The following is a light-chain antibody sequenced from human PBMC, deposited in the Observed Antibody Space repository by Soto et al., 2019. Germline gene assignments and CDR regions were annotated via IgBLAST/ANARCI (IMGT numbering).Light chain of an antibody. Sequence: EIVMTESPATLSVSHGGGATLXXRASQGIGDTLAWYQQKPGQAPRXVIHDASNRATGIPARFSGSGSGTDFTLTVSSLEPEDFAVYYCQQRSNWPLSFGGGTKVDI. V-gene: IGKV3-11*01. CDR2: DAS. J-gene: IGKJ4*01. CDR3: QQRSNWPLS. CDR1: QGIGDT.